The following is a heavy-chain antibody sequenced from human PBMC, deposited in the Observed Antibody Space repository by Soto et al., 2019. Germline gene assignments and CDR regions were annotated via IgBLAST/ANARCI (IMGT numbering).Heavy chain of an antibody. CDR2: ISSSSSTI. J-gene: IGHJ4*02. V-gene: IGHV3-48*02. CDR1: GFTFSSYS. Sequence: EVQLVESGGGLVQPGGSLRLSCAASGFTFSSYSMNWVRQAPGKGLEWVSYISSSSSTIYYADSVKGRFTISRDNAKNSLYLQMNSLRDEDTAVYYCAREYYYDSSGYTFDYWGQGTLVTVSS. CDR3: AREYYYDSSGYTFDY. D-gene: IGHD3-22*01.